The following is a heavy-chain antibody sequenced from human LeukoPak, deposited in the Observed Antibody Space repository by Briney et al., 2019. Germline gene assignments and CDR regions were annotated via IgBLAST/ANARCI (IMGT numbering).Heavy chain of an antibody. V-gene: IGHV3-30*02. D-gene: IGHD3-22*01. J-gene: IGHJ4*02. CDR3: ATQSITLVVVISPFDY. CDR1: GLTFSNFP. Sequence: GGSLRLSCAASGLTFSNFPMHWVRQAPGKGLEWVDADSVRGRFTISRDNSKSTVYLRMNSLKPDDTAVYYCATQSITLVVVISPFDYWGQGTLVTVSS.